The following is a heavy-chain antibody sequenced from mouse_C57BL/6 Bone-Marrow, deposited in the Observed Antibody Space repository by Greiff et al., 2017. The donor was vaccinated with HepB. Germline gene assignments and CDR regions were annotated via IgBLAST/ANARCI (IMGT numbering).Heavy chain of an antibody. Sequence: VQLKESGGGLVQPGGSLKLSCAASGFTFSDYYMYWVRQTPEKRLEWVAYISNGGGSTYYPDTVKGRFTISRDNAKNTLYLQMSRLKSEDTAMYYCARAHGNYGWYYFDYWGQGTTLTVSS. V-gene: IGHV5-12*01. CDR1: GFTFSDYY. J-gene: IGHJ2*01. CDR2: ISNGGGST. CDR3: ARAHGNYGWYYFDY. D-gene: IGHD2-1*01.